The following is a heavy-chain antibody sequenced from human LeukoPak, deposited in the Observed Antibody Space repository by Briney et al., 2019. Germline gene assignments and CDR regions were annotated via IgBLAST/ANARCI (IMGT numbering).Heavy chain of an antibody. CDR3: ARAELRYYYMDV. V-gene: IGHV3-72*01. Sequence: GGSLRLSCAASGFTFSDHYMDWVRQAPGKGLEWVGRTRNKVNNYTTEYAASVKGRFTISRDDSKNSLYLQMNSLKTEDTAVYYCARAELRYYYMDVWGKGTTVTVSS. D-gene: IGHD1-7*01. CDR2: TRNKVNNYTT. CDR1: GFTFSDHY. J-gene: IGHJ6*03.